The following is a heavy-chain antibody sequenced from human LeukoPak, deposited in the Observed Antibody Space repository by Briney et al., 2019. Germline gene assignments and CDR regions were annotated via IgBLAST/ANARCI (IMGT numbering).Heavy chain of an antibody. J-gene: IGHJ4*02. D-gene: IGHD3-10*01. CDR3: ATLIGYYGSGSDY. CDR2: ISYDGSNK. CDR1: GFTFSSYA. V-gene: IGHV3-30*04. Sequence: GGSLRLSCAASGFTFSSYAMHWVRQAPGKGLEWVAVISYDGSNKYYADSVKGRFTISRDNSKNTLYLQMNSLRAEDTAVYYCATLIGYYGSGSDYWGQGTLVTVSS.